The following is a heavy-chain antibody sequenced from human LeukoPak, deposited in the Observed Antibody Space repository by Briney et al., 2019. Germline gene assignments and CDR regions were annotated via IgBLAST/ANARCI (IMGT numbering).Heavy chain of an antibody. D-gene: IGHD3-22*01. CDR1: GGSISSYY. CDR3: ASWPSFYYDSSGYLRRGYFDY. V-gene: IGHV4-59*01. CDR2: IYYSGST. J-gene: IGHJ4*02. Sequence: SETLSLTCTVSGGSISSYYWSWIRQPPGKGLEWIGYIYYSGSTNYNPSLKNRVTISVDTSKNQFSLKLSSVTAADTAVYYCASWPSFYYDSSGYLRRGYFDYWGQGTLVTVSS.